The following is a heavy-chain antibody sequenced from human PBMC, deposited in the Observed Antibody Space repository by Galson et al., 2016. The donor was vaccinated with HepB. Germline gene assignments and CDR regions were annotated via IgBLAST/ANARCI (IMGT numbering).Heavy chain of an antibody. D-gene: IGHD1-26*01. Sequence: SLRLSCAASGFTFSTYGMHWVRQAPGKGLEWVAVIWYDGSEKYYADSVKGRFTISRDNSKNTLCLQMNSLRAEDTAVYFCAKGHSQTYYYYYGMDVWGQGTTVTVSS. CDR2: IWYDGSEK. V-gene: IGHV3-33*06. CDR3: AKGHSQTYYYYYGMDV. CDR1: GFTFSTYG. J-gene: IGHJ6*02.